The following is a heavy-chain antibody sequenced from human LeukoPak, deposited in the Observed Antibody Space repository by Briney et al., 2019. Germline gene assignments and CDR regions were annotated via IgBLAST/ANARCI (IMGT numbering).Heavy chain of an antibody. CDR3: AREERRYYDFWSGYYYYYYMDV. Sequence: GGSLRLSCAASGFTVSSNYMSWLRQAPGKGLEWVSVIYSGGSTYYADSVKGRFTISRDNSKNTLYLQMNSLRAEDTAVYYCAREERRYYDFWSGYYYYYYMDVWGKGTTVTVSS. CDR1: GFTVSSNY. CDR2: IYSGGST. J-gene: IGHJ6*03. D-gene: IGHD3-3*01. V-gene: IGHV3-66*02.